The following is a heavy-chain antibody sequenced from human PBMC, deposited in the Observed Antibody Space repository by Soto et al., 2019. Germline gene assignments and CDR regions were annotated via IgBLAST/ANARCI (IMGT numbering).Heavy chain of an antibody. J-gene: IGHJ6*02. Sequence: QVQLQESGPGLVKPSETLSLTCTVSGGSISSYYWSWIRQPPGKGLEWIGYIYYSGSTNYNPSLKSRVTISVDTSKNQFSLKLSSVTAADTAVYYCARGGHDSRNYYYYGMDVWGQGTTVTVSS. CDR2: IYYSGST. V-gene: IGHV4-59*01. CDR1: GGSISSYY. D-gene: IGHD3-22*01. CDR3: ARGGHDSRNYYYYGMDV.